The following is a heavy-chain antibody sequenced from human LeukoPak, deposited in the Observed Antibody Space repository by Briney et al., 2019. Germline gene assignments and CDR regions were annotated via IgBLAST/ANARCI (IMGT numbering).Heavy chain of an antibody. CDR2: ISADGGSA. D-gene: IGHD4-11*01. CDR1: GFTFGSYA. V-gene: IGHV3-23*01. Sequence: GGSLRLSCAASGFTFGSYALSWVRQAPGKGLEWVSAISADGGSAWYAGSVRGRSTISRDNSKNTVYLQMNTLRAEDTAVYFCARDRNFPRDQFDYXXXGTLVTVSS. CDR3: ARDRNFPRDQFDY. J-gene: IGHJ4*02.